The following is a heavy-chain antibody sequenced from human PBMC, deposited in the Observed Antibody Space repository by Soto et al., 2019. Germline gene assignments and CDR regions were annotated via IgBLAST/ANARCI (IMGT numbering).Heavy chain of an antibody. CDR1: GGSISSGGDY. D-gene: IGHD3-22*01. J-gene: IGHJ6*04. CDR2: IYYSGST. CDR3: GRDAQGYYDSSGYLKDNYYYGMDV. Sequence: SETLSLTCTVSGGSISSGGDYWSWIRQHPGKGLEWIGYIYYSGSTYYNPSLKSRVTISVNTSKNQFSLKLSSVTAADTAVYYWGRDAQGYYDSSGYLKDNYYYGMDVWGKAPTVTVSS. V-gene: IGHV4-31*03.